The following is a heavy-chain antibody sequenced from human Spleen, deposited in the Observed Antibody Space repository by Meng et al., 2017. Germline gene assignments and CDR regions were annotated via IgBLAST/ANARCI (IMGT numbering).Heavy chain of an antibody. J-gene: IGHJ4*02. D-gene: IGHD6-13*01. Sequence: SETLSLTCTVSGGSISSYYWSWIRQPPGKGLEWIGYISYSGSTNFNPSLKSRVTISVDTSKNQFSLKLISVTAADTAVYYCARTDRYSSTWSDYWGQGTLVTVSS. CDR3: ARTDRYSSTWSDY. CDR1: GGSISSYY. CDR2: ISYSGST. V-gene: IGHV4-59*01.